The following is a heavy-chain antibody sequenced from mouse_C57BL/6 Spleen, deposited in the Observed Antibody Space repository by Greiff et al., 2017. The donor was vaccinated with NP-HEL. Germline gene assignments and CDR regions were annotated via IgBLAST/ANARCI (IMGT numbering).Heavy chain of an antibody. Sequence: VQLQQSGPELVKPGASVKISCKASGYAFSSSWMNWVKQRPGKGLEWIGRIYPGDGDTNYNGKFKGKATLTADKSSSTAYMQLSSLTSEDSAVYFCARSGYYDYDGDYYAMDYWGQGTSVTVSS. CDR1: GYAFSSSW. J-gene: IGHJ4*01. CDR3: ARSGYYDYDGDYYAMDY. CDR2: IYPGDGDT. D-gene: IGHD2-4*01. V-gene: IGHV1-82*01.